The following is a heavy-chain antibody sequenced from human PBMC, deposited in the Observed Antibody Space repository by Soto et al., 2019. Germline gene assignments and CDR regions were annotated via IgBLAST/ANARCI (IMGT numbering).Heavy chain of an antibody. J-gene: IGHJ5*02. D-gene: IGHD3-3*01. V-gene: IGHV1-18*04. CDR1: GYTFTSYG. CDR2: ISAYNGNT. CDR3: ASALYDFWSGYSQQNWFDP. Sequence: QVQLVQSGAEVKKPGASVKVSCKASGYTFTSYGISWVRQAPGQGLEWMGWISAYNGNTNYAQKLQGRVTMTTDTSTSTAYMELRSLRSDDTAVYYCASALYDFWSGYSQQNWFDPWGQGTLVTVSS.